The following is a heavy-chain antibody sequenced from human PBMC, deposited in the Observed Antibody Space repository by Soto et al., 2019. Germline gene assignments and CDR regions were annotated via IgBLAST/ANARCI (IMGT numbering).Heavy chain of an antibody. J-gene: IGHJ4*02. V-gene: IGHV4-4*02. CDR3: ARRSGTTFY. Sequence: QIQLQESGPGLVKPSGTLSLTCAVSSGSISSLNWWSWVRQPPGKGLGWIGEIFHSGSTNYNPSLKSRVDMSVDKSKNQFSPKVFSVTAADTALYFCARRSGTTFYWGRGTLVIVSS. D-gene: IGHD1-1*01. CDR1: SGSISSLNW. CDR2: IFHSGST.